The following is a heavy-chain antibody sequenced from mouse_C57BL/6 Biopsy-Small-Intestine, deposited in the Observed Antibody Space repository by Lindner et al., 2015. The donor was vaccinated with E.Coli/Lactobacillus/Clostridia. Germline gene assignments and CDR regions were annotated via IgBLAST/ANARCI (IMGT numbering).Heavy chain of an antibody. V-gene: IGHV1-54*01. CDR3: ARRRDGGYFDV. J-gene: IGHJ1*03. CDR2: INPGSGGT. Sequence: VQLQESGAELVRPGTSVKVSCKASGYAFTNYLIEWVKQRPGQGLEWIGVINPGSGGTNYNEKFKGKATLTADKSSSTAYMQLSSLTSEDSAVYFCARRRDGGYFDVWGTGTTVTVSS. D-gene: IGHD3-3*01. CDR1: GYAFTNYL.